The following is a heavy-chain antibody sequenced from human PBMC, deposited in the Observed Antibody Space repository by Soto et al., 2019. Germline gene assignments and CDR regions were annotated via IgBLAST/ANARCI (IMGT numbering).Heavy chain of an antibody. CDR3: ARLAAYDILTGYWFDP. CDR2: IYYSGST. Sequence: SETLSLTCTVSGGSISSYYRSWIRQPQEKGLEWIGYIYYSGSTNYNPSLKSRVTISVDTSKNQFSLKLSSVTAADTAVYYCARLAAYDILTGYWFDPWGQGTLVTVSS. V-gene: IGHV4-59*08. D-gene: IGHD3-9*01. J-gene: IGHJ5*02. CDR1: GGSISSYY.